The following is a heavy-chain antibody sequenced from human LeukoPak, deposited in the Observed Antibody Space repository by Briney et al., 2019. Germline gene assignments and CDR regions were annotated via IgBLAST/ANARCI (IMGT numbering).Heavy chain of an antibody. V-gene: IGHV1-18*01. D-gene: IGHD3-10*01. J-gene: IGHJ6*04. CDR2: ISAYNGNT. CDR1: GYTFTSYG. CDR3: ARDYGSYYYGSGSYYG. Sequence: AAVKLSCKASGYTFTSYGISLVRQAPGQGLEWMGWISAYNGNTNYAQKLQGRVTMTTDTSTSTAYMELRSLRFDDTAVYYCARDYGSYYYGSGSYYGWGKGTTVTVSS.